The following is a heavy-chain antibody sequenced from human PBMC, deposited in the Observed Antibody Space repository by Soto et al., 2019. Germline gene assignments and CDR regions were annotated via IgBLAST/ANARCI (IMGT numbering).Heavy chain of an antibody. CDR3: ARRTYNWNDAEFDY. V-gene: IGHV5-51*01. D-gene: IGHD1-1*01. CDR1: GFRFINFW. J-gene: IGHJ4*02. CDR2: VYAGDSDT. Sequence: EVQLVQSGAEMKKPGESLKISCKGSGFRFINFWIGWVRQMPGKGLEWMGIVYAGDSDTKYSPSLQGQVTISVDKSISTAYLQWSSLKASDTAIYYCARRTYNWNDAEFDYWGQGTLVTVSS.